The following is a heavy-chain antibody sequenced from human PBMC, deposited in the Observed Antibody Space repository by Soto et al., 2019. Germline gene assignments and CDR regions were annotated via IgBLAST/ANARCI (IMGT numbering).Heavy chain of an antibody. CDR2: IYYSGST. V-gene: IGHV4-31*02. Sequence: SETLSLTCTVSGGSISSGGYCWSWIRQHPGKGLEWIGYIYYSGSTYYNPSLKSRVTISVDTSKNQFSLKLSSVTAADTAVYYCARSLYDFWSVGYWGQGTLVTVSS. J-gene: IGHJ4*02. D-gene: IGHD3-3*01. CDR1: GGSISSGGYC. CDR3: ARSLYDFWSVGY.